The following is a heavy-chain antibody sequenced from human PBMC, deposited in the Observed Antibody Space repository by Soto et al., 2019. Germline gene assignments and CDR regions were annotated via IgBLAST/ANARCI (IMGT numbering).Heavy chain of an antibody. J-gene: IGHJ3*02. V-gene: IGHV1-24*01. CDR3: ARPYSSGWYLFAFDI. Sequence: ASVTVSCQVSGYTPTDLSMHWVRQAPGKGLEWMGGFDPEDGTANYAQKFQGRVTITADESTSTAYMELSSLRSEDTAVYYCARPYSSGWYLFAFDIWGQGTMVTVSS. CDR2: FDPEDGTA. D-gene: IGHD6-19*01. CDR1: GYTPTDLS.